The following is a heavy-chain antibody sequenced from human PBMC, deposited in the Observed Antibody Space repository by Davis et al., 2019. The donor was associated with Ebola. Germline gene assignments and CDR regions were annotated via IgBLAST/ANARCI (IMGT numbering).Heavy chain of an antibody. J-gene: IGHJ6*02. D-gene: IGHD3-10*01. CDR1: GYTFTSYA. Sequence: ASVKVSCKASGYTFTSYAMHWVRQAPGQRLEWMGWINAGNGNTKYSQKFQGRVTITRDTSASTAYMELSSLRSEDTAVYYCARENTRLLWFEESRGGMDVWGQGTTVTVSS. CDR2: INAGNGNT. CDR3: ARENTRLLWFEESRGGMDV. V-gene: IGHV1-3*01.